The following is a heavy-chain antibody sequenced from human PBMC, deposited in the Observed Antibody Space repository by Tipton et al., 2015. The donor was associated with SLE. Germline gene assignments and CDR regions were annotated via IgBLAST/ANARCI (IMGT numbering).Heavy chain of an antibody. Sequence: GLVKPSETLSLTCTVSGGSISSYYWGWIRQPPGKGLEWIGSIYYSGSTYYNPSLKSRVTISVDASKNQFSLKLSSVTAADTAVYYCARNYYDSSGYYDDAFDIWGQGTMVTVSS. CDR3: ARNYYDSSGYYDDAFDI. CDR1: GGSISSYY. J-gene: IGHJ3*02. V-gene: IGHV4-39*01. CDR2: IYYSGST. D-gene: IGHD3-22*01.